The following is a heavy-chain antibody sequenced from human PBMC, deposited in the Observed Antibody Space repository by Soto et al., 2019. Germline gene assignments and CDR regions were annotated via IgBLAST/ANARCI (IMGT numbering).Heavy chain of an antibody. D-gene: IGHD3-22*01. CDR1: GFTFSSYA. CDR2: ISGSGGST. V-gene: IGHV3-23*01. CDR3: AKDSQGYDSSGYYTDAFDI. Sequence: EVQLLESGGGLVQPGGSLRLSCAASGFTFSSYAMSWVRQAPGKGLEWVSAISGSGGSTYYADSVKGRFTISRDNSKNTLYLQMNSLRAEDTAVYYCAKDSQGYDSSGYYTDAFDIWGQGTMVTVSS. J-gene: IGHJ3*02.